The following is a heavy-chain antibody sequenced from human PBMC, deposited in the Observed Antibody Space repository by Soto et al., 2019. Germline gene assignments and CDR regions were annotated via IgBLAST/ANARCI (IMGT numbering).Heavy chain of an antibody. J-gene: IGHJ3*01. D-gene: IGHD3-3*01. CDR1: GYTFTGYY. Sequence: ASVKVSCKASGYTFTGYYMHWVRQAPGQGLEGMGWINAYNGSTNYAQKLQGRVTMTTDTSTSTAYMELRSLRSDDTAVYYCASETSVNAFEVWGQGTMVTVSS. CDR3: ASETSVNAFEV. CDR2: INAYNGST. V-gene: IGHV1-18*04.